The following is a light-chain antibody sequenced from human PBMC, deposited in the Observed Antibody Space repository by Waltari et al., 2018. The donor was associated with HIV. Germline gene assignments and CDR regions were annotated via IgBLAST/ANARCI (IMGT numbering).Light chain of an antibody. CDR1: SSDIDVYKY. CDR3: SSYTTTSTLYV. CDR2: DVS. J-gene: IGLJ1*01. Sequence: QSTLTQPASVSGSPGQSVTISCTGISSDIDVYKYFSWYQQHPGKAPKLLTYDVSNRPSGVSHRCSGSKSANTASLTISGLQAEDEAEYYCSSYTTTSTLYVFGTGTKVTV. V-gene: IGLV2-14*03.